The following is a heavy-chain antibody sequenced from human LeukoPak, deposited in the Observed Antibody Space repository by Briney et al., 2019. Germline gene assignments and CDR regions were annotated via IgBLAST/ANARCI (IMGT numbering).Heavy chain of an antibody. CDR3: ARARRGGQSRPFDY. CDR1: GYSINSGYY. CDR2: IYHSGST. J-gene: IGHJ4*02. V-gene: IGHV4-38-2*02. Sequence: KSSETLSLTCTVSGYSINSGYYWGWIRQPPGKGLEWIGSIYHSGSTYYNPSLKSRVTISVDTSKNQFSLKLSSVTAADTAVYYCARARRGGQSRPFDYWGQGTLVTVSS. D-gene: IGHD3-10*01.